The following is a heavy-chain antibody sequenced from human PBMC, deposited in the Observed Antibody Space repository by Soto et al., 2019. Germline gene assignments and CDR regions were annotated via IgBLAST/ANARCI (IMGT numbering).Heavy chain of an antibody. CDR3: ARRARPDFYYMDV. J-gene: IGHJ6*03. Sequence: GGSLRLSCAASGFTLSGYAMDWARQAPGKGLEYVSGISSNGVGTYYANSVQGRFTISRDNSKNTVYLQLGSLRPEDMGVYYCARRARPDFYYMDVWGKGTTVTVSS. V-gene: IGHV3-64*01. CDR1: GFTLSGYA. D-gene: IGHD6-6*01. CDR2: ISSNGVGT.